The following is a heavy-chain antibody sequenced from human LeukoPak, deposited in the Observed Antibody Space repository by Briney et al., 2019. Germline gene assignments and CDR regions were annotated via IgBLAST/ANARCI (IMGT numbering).Heavy chain of an antibody. V-gene: IGHV4-39*01. CDR2: IYYSGNT. CDR3: ARRSLVTAIRYYFDY. D-gene: IGHD2-21*02. CDR1: GGSISSSSYY. Sequence: SETPSLTCTVSGGSISSSSYYWGWIRQHQGKGLEWIESIYYSGNTYYNPSLKSRVTISVDTSKNQFSLKLSSVTAADTAVYYCARRSLVTAIRYYFDYWGQGTLVTVSS. J-gene: IGHJ4*02.